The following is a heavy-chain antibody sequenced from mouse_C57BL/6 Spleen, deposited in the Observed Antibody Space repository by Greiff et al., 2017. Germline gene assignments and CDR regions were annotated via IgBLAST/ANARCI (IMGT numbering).Heavy chain of an antibody. V-gene: IGHV1-19*01. CDR1: GYTFTDYY. J-gene: IGHJ1*03. CDR3: ARGEHYYGSSYWYFDV. D-gene: IGHD1-1*01. Sequence: EVQLQQSGPVLVKPGASVKMSCKASGYTFTDYYMNWVKQSHGKSLEWIGVINPYNGGTSYNQKFKGKATLTVDKSSSTAYMELNSLTSEDSAVYYCARGEHYYGSSYWYFDVWGTGTTVTVSS. CDR2: INPYNGGT.